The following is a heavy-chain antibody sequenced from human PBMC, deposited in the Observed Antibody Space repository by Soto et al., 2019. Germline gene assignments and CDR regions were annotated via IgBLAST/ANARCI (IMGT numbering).Heavy chain of an antibody. D-gene: IGHD6-13*01. CDR1: GFTFRSYA. Sequence: EVQLLESGGGLVQPGGSLRLSCAASGFTFRSYAKSRVRHAPGKGLEWVSAISGSGGSTYYADSVKGRFTISRDNSKNTLYLQMNSLRAEDTAVYYCAKAKDGSSWYYCDYWGQGTLVTVSS. CDR2: ISGSGGST. CDR3: AKAKDGSSWYYCDY. J-gene: IGHJ4*02. V-gene: IGHV3-23*01.